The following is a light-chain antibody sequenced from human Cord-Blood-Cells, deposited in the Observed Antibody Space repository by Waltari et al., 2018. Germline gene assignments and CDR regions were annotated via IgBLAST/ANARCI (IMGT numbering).Light chain of an antibody. CDR3: QQSYSTPQT. J-gene: IGKJ2*01. CDR1: QSISSY. V-gene: IGKV1-39*01. CDR2: AAS. Sequence: DIQMTQSPSSMSASVGDRVTITCRASQSISSYLNWYQQKPGKAPKLLIYAASSLQSGVPSRFGGSGSGTDFTLTISSLQPEDFATYYCQQSYSTPQTFGQGTKLGIK.